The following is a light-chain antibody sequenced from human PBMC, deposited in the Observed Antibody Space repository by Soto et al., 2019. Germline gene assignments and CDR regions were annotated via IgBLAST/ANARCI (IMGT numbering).Light chain of an antibody. CDR3: SSYAGSNNLV. Sequence: QSALTQPPSASGSPGQSVTISCTGTSSDVGGYNYVSWYQHHPGKAPKFMIYEVSKRPSGVPGRFSGSKSGNTASLTVSGLQAEDEADYYCSSYAGSNNLVFGGGTKLTVL. J-gene: IGLJ2*01. V-gene: IGLV2-8*01. CDR1: SSDVGGYNY. CDR2: EVS.